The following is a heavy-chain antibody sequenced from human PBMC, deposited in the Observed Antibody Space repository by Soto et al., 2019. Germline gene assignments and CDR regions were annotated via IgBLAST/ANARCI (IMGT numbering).Heavy chain of an antibody. CDR1: GYTFTSYA. D-gene: IGHD2-2*01. CDR2: INAGNGNT. CDR3: ARDAVPAAMRYYYYYMDV. V-gene: IGHV1-3*01. Sequence: GASVKVSCKASGYTFTSYAMHWVRQAPGQRLEWMGWINAGNGNTKYSQKFQGRVTITRDTSASTAYMELSSLRSEDTAVYYCARDAVPAAMRYYYYYMDVWGKGTTVTVS. J-gene: IGHJ6*03.